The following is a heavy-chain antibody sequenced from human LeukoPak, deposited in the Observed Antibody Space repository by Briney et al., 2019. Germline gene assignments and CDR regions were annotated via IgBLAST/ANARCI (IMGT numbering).Heavy chain of an antibody. CDR2: INHSGST. V-gene: IGHV4-34*01. Sequence: PSETLSLTCVVNSGSFSGYYWSWIRQPPGKGLEWIGEINHSGSTNYNPSLKSRVTISVDTSKNQFSLKLSSVTAADTAVYYCASWEEGDYWGQGTLVTVSS. D-gene: IGHD1-26*01. CDR3: ASWEEGDY. CDR1: SGSFSGYY. J-gene: IGHJ4*02.